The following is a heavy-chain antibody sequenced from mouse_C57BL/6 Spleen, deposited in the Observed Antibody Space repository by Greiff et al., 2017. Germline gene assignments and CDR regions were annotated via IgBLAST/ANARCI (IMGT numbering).Heavy chain of an antibody. CDR1: GYTFTSYW. Sequence: QVQLQQSGTELVKPGASVKLSCKASGYTFTSYWMHWVKQRPGQGLEWIGNINPSNGGTNYNEKFKSKATLTVDKSSSTAYMQLSSLTSEDSAVYYCARWGYGSPWYFDVWGTGTTVTVSS. CDR2: INPSNGGT. J-gene: IGHJ1*03. CDR3: ARWGYGSPWYFDV. V-gene: IGHV1-53*01. D-gene: IGHD1-1*01.